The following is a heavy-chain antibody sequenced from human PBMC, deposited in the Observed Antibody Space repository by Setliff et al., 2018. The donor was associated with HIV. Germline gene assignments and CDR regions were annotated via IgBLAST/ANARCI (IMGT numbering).Heavy chain of an antibody. CDR2: INTYTGNP. Sequence: ASVKVSCKGSGHRFMSYGFTWVRQAPGQGLEWMGWINTYTGNPTYAQDFTGRFVFSLDTSVSTAYLQISSLKAEDIAVYYCARDGYYYDSSGHLAYYFDCWGQGTLVTVSS. CDR1: GHRFMSYG. CDR3: ARDGYYYDSSGHLAYYFDC. J-gene: IGHJ4*02. V-gene: IGHV7-4-1*02. D-gene: IGHD3-22*01.